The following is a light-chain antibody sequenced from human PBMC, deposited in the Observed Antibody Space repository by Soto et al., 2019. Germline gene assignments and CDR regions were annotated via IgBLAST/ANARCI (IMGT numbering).Light chain of an antibody. Sequence: EIVQSQSPAALSGSPRERANLXCRASQSISSSYLAWYRQKPGQAPRLLIYGASSRATGIPDRFSGSGSGTDFTLTISRLEPEDFAVYYCQQRSNSITFGQGTQLEIK. CDR1: QSISSSY. V-gene: IGKV3D-20*02. CDR3: QQRSNSIT. CDR2: GAS. J-gene: IGKJ5*01.